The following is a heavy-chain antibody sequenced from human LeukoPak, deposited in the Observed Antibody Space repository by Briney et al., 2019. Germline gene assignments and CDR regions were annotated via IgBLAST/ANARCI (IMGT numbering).Heavy chain of an antibody. CDR2: INHSGST. CDR3: ARGYDFWSGYSDAFDI. D-gene: IGHD3-3*01. CDR1: GFTFSDYY. V-gene: IGHV4-34*01. Sequence: GSLRLSCAASGFTFSDYYMSWIRQPPGKGLEWIGEINHSGSTNYNPSLKSRVTISVDTSKNQFSLKLSSVTAADTAVYYCARGYDFWSGYSDAFDIWGQGTMVTVSS. J-gene: IGHJ3*02.